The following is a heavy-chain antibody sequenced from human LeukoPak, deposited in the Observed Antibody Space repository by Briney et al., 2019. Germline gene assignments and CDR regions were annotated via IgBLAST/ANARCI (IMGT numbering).Heavy chain of an antibody. D-gene: IGHD3-3*01. CDR3: ASGDYDFWSGYTPYGMDV. V-gene: IGHV3-21*01. J-gene: IGHJ6*02. CDR2: ISSSSSYI. Sequence: GGSLRLSCAASGFTFSSYSMNWVRQAPGKGLEWVSSISSSSSYIYYADSVKGRFTISRDNAKNSLYLQMNSLRAEDTAVYYCASGDYDFWSGYTPYGMDVWGQGTTVTVSS. CDR1: GFTFSSYS.